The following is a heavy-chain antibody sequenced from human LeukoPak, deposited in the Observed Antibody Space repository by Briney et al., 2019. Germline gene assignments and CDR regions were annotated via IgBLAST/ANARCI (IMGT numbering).Heavy chain of an antibody. D-gene: IGHD4-17*01. CDR2: IWYDGSNK. CDR3: AKSDDYGDYGTSDC. J-gene: IGHJ4*02. V-gene: IGHV3-33*06. CDR1: GFTFSSYG. Sequence: GGSLRLSCAASGFTFSSYGMPWVRQAPGKGLEWVAVIWYDGSNKYYADSVKGRFTISKDNSKNTLYLQMNSLRAEDTAVYYCAKSDDYGDYGTSDCWGQGTLVTVSS.